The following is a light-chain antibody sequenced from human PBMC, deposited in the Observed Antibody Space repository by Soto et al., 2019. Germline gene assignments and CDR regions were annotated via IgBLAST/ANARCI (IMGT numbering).Light chain of an antibody. CDR2: GES. V-gene: IGKV3-20*01. J-gene: IGKJ5*01. CDR3: QQYTGPPTT. Sequence: EIILTQSPDTLSLSPGERATLSCRASQTVSSNYLAWCQQRTGQAPRLLIYGESTRAAGIPDRFSGSGSGTDFNLTITRLEPEDSAVYFCQQYTGPPTTCGQGTRLDIK. CDR1: QTVSSNY.